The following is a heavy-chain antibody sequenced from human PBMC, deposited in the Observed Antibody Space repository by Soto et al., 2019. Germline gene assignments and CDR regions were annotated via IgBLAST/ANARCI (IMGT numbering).Heavy chain of an antibody. Sequence: TLSLTCTVSGGSISSGGYYWSWIRQHPGKGLEWIGYIYYRGSTYYNPSLKSRVTISVDTSKNQFSLKLSSVTAADTAVYYCARDKSKYSGYDYGAFDIWGQGTMVTVSS. CDR3: ARDKSKYSGYDYGAFDI. J-gene: IGHJ3*02. D-gene: IGHD5-12*01. V-gene: IGHV4-31*03. CDR2: IYYRGST. CDR1: GGSISSGGYY.